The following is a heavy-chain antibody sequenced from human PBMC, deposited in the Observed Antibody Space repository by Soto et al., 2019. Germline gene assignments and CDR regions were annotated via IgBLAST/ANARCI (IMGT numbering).Heavy chain of an antibody. CDR3: ARGAPYYYGSGSYYQPYNWFDP. J-gene: IGHJ5*02. CDR1: GGSFSGYY. V-gene: IGHV4-34*01. CDR2: INHSGST. Sequence: PSETLSLTCAVYGGSFSGYYWSWVRQPPGKGLEWIGEINHSGSTNYNPSLKSRVTISVDTSKNQFSLKLSSVTAADTAVYYCARGAPYYYGSGSYYQPYNWFDPWGQGTLVT. D-gene: IGHD3-10*01.